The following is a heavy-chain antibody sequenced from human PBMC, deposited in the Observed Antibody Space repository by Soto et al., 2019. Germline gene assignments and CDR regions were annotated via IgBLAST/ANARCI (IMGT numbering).Heavy chain of an antibody. CDR3: ARDRILEYSSSRGGMDV. CDR2: ISYDGSNK. V-gene: IGHV3-30-3*01. Sequence: GGSLRLSCAASGFTFSSYAMHWVRQAPGKGLEWVAVISYDGSNKYYADSVKGRFTISRDNSKNTLYLQMNSLRAEDTAVYYCARDRILEYSSSRGGMDVWGQGTTVTVSS. J-gene: IGHJ6*02. CDR1: GFTFSSYA. D-gene: IGHD6-6*01.